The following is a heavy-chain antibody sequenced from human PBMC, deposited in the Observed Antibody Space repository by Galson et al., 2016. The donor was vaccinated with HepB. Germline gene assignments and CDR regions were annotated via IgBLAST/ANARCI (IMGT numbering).Heavy chain of an antibody. Sequence: SLRLSCAASGFTFNTYGMHWVRQSLGKGLEWVARISHDGNNAFYADSVKGRFTISRDNSKDTLYLQMNSLRDEDTAVYYCARELVRSAFDLWGQGTMVTVPS. D-gene: IGHD4/OR15-4a*01. CDR1: GFTFNTYG. CDR2: ISHDGNNA. J-gene: IGHJ3*01. CDR3: ARELVRSAFDL. V-gene: IGHV3-30*03.